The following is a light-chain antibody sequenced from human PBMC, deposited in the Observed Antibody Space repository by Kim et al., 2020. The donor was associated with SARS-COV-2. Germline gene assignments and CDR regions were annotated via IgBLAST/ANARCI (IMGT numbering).Light chain of an antibody. CDR2: AAS. CDR1: QGISTS. J-gene: IGKJ4*01. V-gene: IGKV1-9*01. Sequence: DIQVTQSPFFLSASVGDRVTITCRASQGISTSLAWYQQKPGKAPNLLIFAASTLQSGVPSRFSGGGSGTEFTLTISSLQPEDVATYYCQQLDIYPLTFGGGTKVDIK. CDR3: QQLDIYPLT.